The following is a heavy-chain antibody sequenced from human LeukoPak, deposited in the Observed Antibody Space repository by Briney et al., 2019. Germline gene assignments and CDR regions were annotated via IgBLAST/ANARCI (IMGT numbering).Heavy chain of an antibody. V-gene: IGHV3-66*01. CDR2: IYSGGST. J-gene: IGHJ4*02. CDR3: ARDVFGELASY. Sequence: PGGSLRLSCAASGFTVSSNYIGWVRHAPGKGLEWVSVIYSGGSTYYADCVKGRLTISRDNSKNTLYLQMNRLRAEDTAVYYCARDVFGELASYWGQGTLVTVSS. D-gene: IGHD3-10*02. CDR1: GFTVSSNY.